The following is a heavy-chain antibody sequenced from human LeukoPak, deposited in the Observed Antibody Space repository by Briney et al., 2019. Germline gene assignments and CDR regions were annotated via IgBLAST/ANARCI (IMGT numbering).Heavy chain of an antibody. J-gene: IGHJ3*02. CDR2: IDSYGTTI. V-gene: IGHV3-11*01. Sequence: GGSLRLSCAASGFSLSDYYMSWIRQAPGKGLEWVAYIDSYGTTIYYADSVKGRFTISRDSTKNSLYLQMNSLRVEDTAVYYCARKVAFDIWGQGTMVTVSS. CDR3: ARKVAFDI. CDR1: GFSLSDYY.